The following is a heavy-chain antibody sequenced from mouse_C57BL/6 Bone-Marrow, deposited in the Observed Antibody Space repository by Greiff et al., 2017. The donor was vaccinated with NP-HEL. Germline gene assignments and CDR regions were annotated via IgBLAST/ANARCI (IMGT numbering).Heavy chain of an antibody. J-gene: IGHJ4*01. Sequence: VQLQQPGAELVKPGASVKMSCKASGYTFTSYWITWVKQRPGQGLEWIGDIYPGSGSTNYNEKFKSKATLTVDTSSSTAYMQLSSLTSEDSAVYYCARSLRKRGAMDYWGQGTSVTVSS. CDR3: ARSLRKRGAMDY. CDR2: IYPGSGST. CDR1: GYTFTSYW. V-gene: IGHV1-55*01.